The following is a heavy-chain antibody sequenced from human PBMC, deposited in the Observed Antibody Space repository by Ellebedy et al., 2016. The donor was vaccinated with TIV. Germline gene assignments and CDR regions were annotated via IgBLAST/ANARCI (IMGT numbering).Heavy chain of an antibody. D-gene: IGHD6-6*01. Sequence: GGSLRLXCAASGFSFSSYALNWVRQAPGQGLEWVSVISGSGGSTYYADSVKGRFTVSRDNSKNTLYLQMSSLRADDTAVYYCAKSPLFSSASYYFDFWGQGTLVTVSS. J-gene: IGHJ4*02. CDR2: ISGSGGST. V-gene: IGHV3-23*01. CDR1: GFSFSSYA. CDR3: AKSPLFSSASYYFDF.